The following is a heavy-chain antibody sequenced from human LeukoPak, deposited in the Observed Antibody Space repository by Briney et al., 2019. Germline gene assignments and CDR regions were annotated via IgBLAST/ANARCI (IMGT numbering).Heavy chain of an antibody. CDR2: IRSKVHDSTP. CDR3: TRAGGFDNFLDY. D-gene: IGHD5-12*01. Sequence: GGSLRLSCTTSGFTFGEYGFNWVRQAPGKGLEWVGLIRSKVHDSTPQYAASVKGRFTISRDDSKDTAYLQMINLKTEDTAIYYCTRAGGFDNFLDYWGQGTPVTVSS. V-gene: IGHV3-49*04. J-gene: IGHJ4*02. CDR1: GFTFGEYG.